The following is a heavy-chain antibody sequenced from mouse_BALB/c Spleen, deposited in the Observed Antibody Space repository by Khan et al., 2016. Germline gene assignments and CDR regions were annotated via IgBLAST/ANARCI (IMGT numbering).Heavy chain of an antibody. D-gene: IGHD2-2*01. CDR3: ARQGDYGYDVY. CDR2: INPDSSTI. Sequence: EVQLVESGGGLVQPGGSLQLSCAASGCDFSRYWMSWVRQAPGKGLEWIGEINPDSSTINYTPSLKDKFIISRDNAKNTLYLRMSKVVSEETALYYCARQGDYGYDVYWGQGTLVTVSA. CDR1: GCDFSRYW. V-gene: IGHV4-1*02. J-gene: IGHJ3*01.